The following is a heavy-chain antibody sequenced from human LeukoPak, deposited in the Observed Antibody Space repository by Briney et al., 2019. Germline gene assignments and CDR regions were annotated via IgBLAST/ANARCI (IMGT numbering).Heavy chain of an antibody. D-gene: IGHD6-13*01. CDR3: ARRQQHRNWLDP. V-gene: IGHV1-8*01. Sequence: VKVSCKASGYTFTSYDINWVRQGTGQGLEWMGWMNTNSGEAGYAQKFQDRVTMTRDTSISTAYMELNSLGSDDTAVYYCARRQQHRNWLDPWGQGTLVIVSS. CDR2: MNTNSGEA. CDR1: GYTFTSYD. J-gene: IGHJ5*02.